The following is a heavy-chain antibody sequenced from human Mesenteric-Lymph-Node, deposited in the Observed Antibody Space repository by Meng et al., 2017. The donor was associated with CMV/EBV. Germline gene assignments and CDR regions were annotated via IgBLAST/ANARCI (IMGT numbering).Heavy chain of an antibody. D-gene: IGHD1-1*01. Sequence: LSLPCAVYGGSLGTYYWSWIRQPPGKGLEWIGEINPSGSTNYNPSLKSRISMSVDTSKNQFSLKLSSVTAADTAVYFCARGRGGWNDYWGQGTLVTVSS. J-gene: IGHJ4*02. CDR2: INPSGST. V-gene: IGHV4-34*01. CDR1: GGSLGTYY. CDR3: ARGRGGWNDY.